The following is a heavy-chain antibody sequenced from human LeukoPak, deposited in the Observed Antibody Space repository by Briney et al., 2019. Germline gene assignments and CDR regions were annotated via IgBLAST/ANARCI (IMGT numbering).Heavy chain of an antibody. J-gene: IGHJ4*02. CDR3: ARVVPAAIEFDY. V-gene: IGHV4-30-2*01. CDR1: GGSISSGGYY. Sequence: SETLSLTCTVSGGSISSGGYYWSWIRQPPGKGLEWIGYIYHSGSTYYNPSLKSRVTISVDRSKNQFSLKLSSVTAADTAVYYCARVVPAAIEFDYWGQGTLVTVSS. CDR2: IYHSGST. D-gene: IGHD2-2*02.